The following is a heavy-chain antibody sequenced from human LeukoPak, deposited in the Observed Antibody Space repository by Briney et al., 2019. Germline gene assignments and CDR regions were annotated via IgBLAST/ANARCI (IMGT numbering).Heavy chain of an antibody. Sequence: ASVKVSCKASGYTFTGYYMHWVRQAPGQGLEWMGWINPNSGGTNYAQKFQGWVTMTRDTSISTAYMELSRLRSDDTAVYYCARGSGSYVGGNWFDPWGQGTLVTVSS. V-gene: IGHV1-2*04. CDR3: ARGSGSYVGGNWFDP. D-gene: IGHD1-26*01. J-gene: IGHJ5*02. CDR2: INPNSGGT. CDR1: GYTFTGYY.